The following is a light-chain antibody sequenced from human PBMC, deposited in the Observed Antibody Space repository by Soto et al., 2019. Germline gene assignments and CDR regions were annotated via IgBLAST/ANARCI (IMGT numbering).Light chain of an antibody. CDR2: DTS. CDR3: LLSYSGARLVV. J-gene: IGLJ2*01. Sequence: QAVVTQAPSLTVSPGGTVTLTCGSSTGAVTSGHYPYWFQQKPGQAPRTLIYDTSNKHSWTPARFSGSLLGGKAALTLSGAQPEDEAEYYCLLSYSGARLVVFGGGTKRTVL. CDR1: TGAVTSGHY. V-gene: IGLV7-46*01.